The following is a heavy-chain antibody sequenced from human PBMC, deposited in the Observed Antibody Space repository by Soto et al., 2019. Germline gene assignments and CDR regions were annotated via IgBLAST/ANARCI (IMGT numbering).Heavy chain of an antibody. J-gene: IGHJ6*02. CDR3: ARPNGESMRYYHGMDV. V-gene: IGHV3-11*01. CDR1: GFTFSDYY. Sequence: QVQPVESGGGLVKPGGSLTLSCVASGFTFSDYYMAWIRQTPGKGLEWVSYTSVDGGDRFYADSVKGRFTISRDNARKSLSLQMNSLRDEDTAVYYCARPNGESMRYYHGMDVWGQGTTVIVSS. CDR2: TSVDGGDR. D-gene: IGHD3-10*01.